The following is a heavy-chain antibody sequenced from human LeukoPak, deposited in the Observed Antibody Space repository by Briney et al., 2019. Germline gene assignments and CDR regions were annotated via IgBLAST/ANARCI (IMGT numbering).Heavy chain of an antibody. J-gene: IGHJ4*02. V-gene: IGHV3-15*01. Sequence: GGSLRLSCAASGITFSNAWMSWVRQAPGKGLEWVGRIKSKTDGGTTDYAAPVKGRFTISRDDSKNTLYLQMNSLRAEDTAVYYCARGSLGYFDWFPHRVGYFDYWGQGTLVTVSS. CDR2: IKSKTDGGTT. CDR1: GITFSNAW. D-gene: IGHD3-9*01. CDR3: ARGSLGYFDWFPHRVGYFDY.